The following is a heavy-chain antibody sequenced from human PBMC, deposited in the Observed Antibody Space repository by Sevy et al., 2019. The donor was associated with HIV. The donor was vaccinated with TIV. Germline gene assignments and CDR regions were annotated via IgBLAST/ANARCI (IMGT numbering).Heavy chain of an antibody. D-gene: IGHD3-10*01. CDR2: IWYDGSNK. V-gene: IGHV3-33*01. CDR1: GFTFSSYG. Sequence: GGSLRLSCAASGFTFSSYGMHWVRQAPGKGLEWVAVIWYDGSNKYYADSVKGRFTISRDNSKNTLYLQMNSLRTADMAVYYCARDRVNYYGSGSYYNVNWFDPWGQGTLVTVSS. CDR3: ARDRVNYYGSGSYYNVNWFDP. J-gene: IGHJ5*02.